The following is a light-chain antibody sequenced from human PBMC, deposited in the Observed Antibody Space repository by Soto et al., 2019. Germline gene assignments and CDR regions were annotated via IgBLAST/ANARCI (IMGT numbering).Light chain of an antibody. Sequence: EIVLTQSPATLSFSPGERATLSCRASQSISKYLAWYQQRPGQAPRLLIYDASTRATGIPARFSASWSGTDFTLTISSLEPEDFAVYYCQQRSNWRGTFGGGTKVEI. V-gene: IGKV3-11*01. CDR3: QQRSNWRGT. J-gene: IGKJ4*01. CDR1: QSISKY. CDR2: DAS.